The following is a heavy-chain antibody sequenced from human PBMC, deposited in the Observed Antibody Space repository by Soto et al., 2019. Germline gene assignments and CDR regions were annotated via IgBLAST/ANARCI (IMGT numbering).Heavy chain of an antibody. CDR2: MNEDANTK. Sequence: VGSLRLSCEMSGFTFKTYWMSWVRQAPGKGLEWLANMNEDANTKYYVDSVKGRFTILGDSAGNSLFLKMASLRAEDTAVYFCAAYNTSRHAAFDIWGRGTLVTVSS. J-gene: IGHJ3*02. CDR3: AAYNTSRHAAFDI. CDR1: GFTFKTYW. V-gene: IGHV3-7*01. D-gene: IGHD1-20*01.